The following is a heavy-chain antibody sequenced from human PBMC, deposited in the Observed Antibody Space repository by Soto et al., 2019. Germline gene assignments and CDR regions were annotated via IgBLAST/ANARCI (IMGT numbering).Heavy chain of an antibody. V-gene: IGHV1-18*01. Sequence: ASVKVSCKASGYTFTIYGSSWVRQAPGQGLEWMGWISAYNGNTNYAQKLQGRVTMTADTSTSTAYMELRSLRSDDTAVYYCARVYYDILTGYSPFDYWGQGTLLTVSS. J-gene: IGHJ4*02. D-gene: IGHD3-9*01. CDR2: ISAYNGNT. CDR1: GYTFTIYG. CDR3: ARVYYDILTGYSPFDY.